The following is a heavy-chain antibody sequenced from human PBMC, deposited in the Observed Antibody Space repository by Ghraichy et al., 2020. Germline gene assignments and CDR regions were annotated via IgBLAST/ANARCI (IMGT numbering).Heavy chain of an antibody. CDR3: AGALGGYYSHY. D-gene: IGHD3-22*01. CDR1: GFTFSSFP. Sequence: GGSLRLSCAASGFTFSSFPMNWVRQAPGKGLEWVSAISGGGSSTYYADSVKGRFTISRDNSKNTLYLQMDSLRAEDTALYYCAGALGGYYSHYWGQGTLITVSS. CDR2: ISGGGSST. V-gene: IGHV3-23*01. J-gene: IGHJ4*02.